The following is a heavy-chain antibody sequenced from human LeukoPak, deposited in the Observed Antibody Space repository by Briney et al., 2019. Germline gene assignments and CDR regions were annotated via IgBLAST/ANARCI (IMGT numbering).Heavy chain of an antibody. CDR3: AKCHYYDSSGYYYGMDV. CDR1: GFTFSSYA. CDR2: ISGSGGST. Sequence: GGSLRLSCAASGFTFSSYAMSWVRQAPGKGLEWVSAISGSGGSTYYADSVKGRFTISRDNSKNTLYLQMNSLRAEDTAVYYCAKCHYYDSSGYYYGMDVWGQGTTVTASS. V-gene: IGHV3-23*01. D-gene: IGHD3-22*01. J-gene: IGHJ6*02.